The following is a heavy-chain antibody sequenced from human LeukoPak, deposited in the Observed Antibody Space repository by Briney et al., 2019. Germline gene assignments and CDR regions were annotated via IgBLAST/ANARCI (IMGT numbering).Heavy chain of an antibody. Sequence: SVKVSCKASGGTLSSYAISWVRQAPGQGLEWMGGIIPIFGTANYAQKFQGRVTITTDESTSTAYMELSSLRSEHRAVYYCARASYYYDSSGYYFNWFDPWGQGTLVTVSS. D-gene: IGHD3-22*01. CDR1: GGTLSSYA. CDR3: ARASYYYDSSGYYFNWFDP. V-gene: IGHV1-69*05. J-gene: IGHJ5*02. CDR2: IIPIFGTA.